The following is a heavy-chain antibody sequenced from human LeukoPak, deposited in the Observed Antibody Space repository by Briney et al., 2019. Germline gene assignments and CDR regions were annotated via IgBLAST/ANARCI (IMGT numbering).Heavy chain of an antibody. CDR3: ARDGRDYGDYRGFDY. CDR1: GYTPTELS. CDR2: FDPEDGET. Sequence: ASVKVSCKVSGYTPTELSMHWVRQAPGKGLEWMGGFDPEDGETIYAQKFQGRVSMTEDTSTDTAYMELRSLRSDDTAVYYCARDGRDYGDYRGFDYWGQGTPVTVSS. J-gene: IGHJ4*02. D-gene: IGHD4-17*01. V-gene: IGHV1-24*01.